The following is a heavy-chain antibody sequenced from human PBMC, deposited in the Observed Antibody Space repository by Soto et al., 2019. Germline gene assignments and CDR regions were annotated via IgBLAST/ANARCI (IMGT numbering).Heavy chain of an antibody. Sequence: QVQLQQWGAGLLKPSETLSLTCAVYGGSFSGYYWNWIRQPPGKGLEWIGEINHSGSTNDNPSLKSRVTRSVDTSKNQFSLKLISVTAADTAVYYWARGWGIIFDYWWQGTLVSVSS. CDR2: INHSGST. V-gene: IGHV4-34*01. D-gene: IGHD7-27*01. CDR3: ARGWGIIFDY. J-gene: IGHJ4*02. CDR1: GGSFSGYY.